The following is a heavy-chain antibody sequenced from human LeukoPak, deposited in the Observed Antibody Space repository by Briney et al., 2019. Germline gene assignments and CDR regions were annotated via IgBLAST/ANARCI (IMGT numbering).Heavy chain of an antibody. CDR1: GGTFSSYA. Sequence: SVKVSCKASGGTFSSYAISWVRQAPGQGLEWMGRIIPILGIANYAQKFQGRVTIAADKSTSTAYMELSSLRSEDTAVYYCARTHPYYYDSSGYVIWGQGTMVTVSS. V-gene: IGHV1-69*04. CDR3: ARTHPYYYDSSGYVI. D-gene: IGHD3-22*01. J-gene: IGHJ3*02. CDR2: IIPILGIA.